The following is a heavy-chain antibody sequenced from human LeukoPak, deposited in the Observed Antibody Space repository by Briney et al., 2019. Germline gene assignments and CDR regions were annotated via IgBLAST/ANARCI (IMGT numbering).Heavy chain of an antibody. CDR3: ARESSGWLQLFDY. Sequence: PGGSLRLSCAASGFTVSSKYMSWVRQAPGKGLEWVSVIYSGGSTYYADSVKGRSTISRDNSKNTVYLQMNSLRAEDTAVYYCARESSGWLQLFDYWGQGTLVTVSS. CDR1: GFTVSSKY. V-gene: IGHV3-66*01. CDR2: IYSGGST. J-gene: IGHJ4*02. D-gene: IGHD5-24*01.